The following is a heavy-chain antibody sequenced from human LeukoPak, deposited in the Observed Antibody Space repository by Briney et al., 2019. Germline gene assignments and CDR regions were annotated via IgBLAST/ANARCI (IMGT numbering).Heavy chain of an antibody. Sequence: GASVTVSCKASGGTFSSYAISWVRQAPGQGLEWMGGIIPIFGTANYAQKFQGRVTITADESTSTAYMELSNLRSEDTAVYYCARDQYYYDSSGYYYGRGGYFDYWGQGTLVTVSS. D-gene: IGHD3-22*01. CDR2: IIPIFGTA. CDR1: GGTFSSYA. J-gene: IGHJ4*02. CDR3: ARDQYYYDSSGYYYGRGGYFDY. V-gene: IGHV1-69*13.